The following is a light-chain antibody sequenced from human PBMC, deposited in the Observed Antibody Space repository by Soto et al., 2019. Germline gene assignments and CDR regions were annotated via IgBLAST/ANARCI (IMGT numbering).Light chain of an antibody. J-gene: IGKJ1*01. CDR3: QQYGGSRWT. CDR2: GAS. V-gene: IGKV3-20*01. Sequence: EIVLTQSPGTLSLSPGERATLSCRASQSVSSTYLAWYQQKPGQAPRLLIYGASNRATGIPDRFSGSGSGTDFTLTIRILEPEDFAVYYCQQYGGSRWTFGQGTRV. CDR1: QSVSSTY.